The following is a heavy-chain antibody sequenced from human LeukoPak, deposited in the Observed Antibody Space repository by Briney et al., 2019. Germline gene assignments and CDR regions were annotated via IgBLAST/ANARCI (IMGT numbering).Heavy chain of an antibody. J-gene: IGHJ4*02. V-gene: IGHV4-30-4*01. Sequence: PSETLSLTCTVSGGSISTGNYYWSWIRQPPGKGLEWIGYIYYTGSTYYYPSLKSRVTISIDTSKNQFSLNLSSVTAADTAVYYCARSKTGYYFDYWGQGTLVTVSS. CDR3: ARSKTGYYFDY. CDR2: IYYTGST. D-gene: IGHD3-9*01. CDR1: GGSISTGNYY.